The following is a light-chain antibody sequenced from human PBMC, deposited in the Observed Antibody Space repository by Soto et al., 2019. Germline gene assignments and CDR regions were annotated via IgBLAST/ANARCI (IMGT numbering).Light chain of an antibody. V-gene: IGKV1-39*01. CDR1: QNINTY. CDR2: TAS. CDR3: QQSYSIPWT. J-gene: IGKJ1*01. Sequence: DIQMTQSPSSLSASVGDRVTITCRASQNINTYLNWYQQRPGQAPQLLIFTASSFQGGVPARFSASGSRTDFTLTISSLQPDDFATYYCQQSYSIPWTFGQGSKVDI.